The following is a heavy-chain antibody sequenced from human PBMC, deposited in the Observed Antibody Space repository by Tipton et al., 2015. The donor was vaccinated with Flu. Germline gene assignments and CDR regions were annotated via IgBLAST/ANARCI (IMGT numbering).Heavy chain of an antibody. CDR1: GLTPSNAW. J-gene: IGHJ4*02. V-gene: IGHV3-15*01. CDR2: IKRKTDGGTT. Sequence: QLVQSGGGLVKPGGSLRLSCAASGLTPSNAWMTWVRQAPGKGLEWVGRIKRKTDGGTTDYAAPVKGRFTISRDDSKNTVYLQMNSLISEDTGLYYCAAFKNPGYWGQGTLVTVSS. CDR3: AAFKNPGY. D-gene: IGHD2/OR15-2a*01.